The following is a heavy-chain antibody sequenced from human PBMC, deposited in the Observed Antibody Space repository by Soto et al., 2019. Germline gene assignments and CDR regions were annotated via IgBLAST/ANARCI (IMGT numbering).Heavy chain of an antibody. J-gene: IGHJ6*02. V-gene: IGHV4-31*03. D-gene: IGHD4-17*01. Sequence: SETLSLTCTVSGGSISSGGYYWNWIRQHPGKGLEWIGYIYYIGSTYYNPSLKSRVTISVDTSKKQFSLNLSSLTAADTAVYYCATGDYFAYYYYGMDVWGQGTTVTVSS. CDR1: GGSISSGGYY. CDR2: IYYIGST. CDR3: ATGDYFAYYYYGMDV.